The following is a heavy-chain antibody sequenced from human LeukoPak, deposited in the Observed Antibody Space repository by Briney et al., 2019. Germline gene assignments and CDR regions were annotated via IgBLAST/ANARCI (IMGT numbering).Heavy chain of an antibody. J-gene: IGHJ4*02. Sequence: GGSLRLSCAASEFTVSSNYMSWVRQAPGKGLEWVSVIYSGGTTYYADSVKGRFTISRDNSKNTLYLQMNSLRAEDTAVYYCARSGLGSGRWWHFDYWGQGTLVTVSS. CDR1: EFTVSSNY. V-gene: IGHV3-66*01. D-gene: IGHD3-10*01. CDR3: ARSGLGSGRWWHFDY. CDR2: IYSGGTT.